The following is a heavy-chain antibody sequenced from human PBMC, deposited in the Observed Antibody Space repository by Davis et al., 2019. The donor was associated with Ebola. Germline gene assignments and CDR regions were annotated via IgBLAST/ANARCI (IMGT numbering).Heavy chain of an antibody. J-gene: IGHJ5*02. CDR3: ARDRSFPDRNWFDP. Sequence: PSETLSLTCTVSGGSINSYYWSWIRQPPGKGLEWIGYIYYSGSTYYNPSLKSRVTISVDTSKNQFSLKLSSVTAADTAVYYCARDRSFPDRNWFDPWGQGTLVTVSS. CDR1: GGSINSYY. D-gene: IGHD3-22*01. V-gene: IGHV4-4*08. CDR2: IYYSGST.